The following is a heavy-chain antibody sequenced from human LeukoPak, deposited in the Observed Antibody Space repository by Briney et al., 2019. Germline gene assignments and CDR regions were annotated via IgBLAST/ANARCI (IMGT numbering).Heavy chain of an antibody. J-gene: IGHJ6*03. V-gene: IGHV4-59*01. CDR1: GGSISSYY. CDR3: ARDAAVAGKHYYYMDV. D-gene: IGHD6-19*01. CDR2: IYYSGST. Sequence: SETLSLTCTVSGGSISSYYWSWIRQPPGKGLEWIGYIYYSGSTNYNPSLKSRVTISVDTSKNQFSLKLSSVTAADTAVYYCARDAAVAGKHYYYMDVWGKGTTVTISS.